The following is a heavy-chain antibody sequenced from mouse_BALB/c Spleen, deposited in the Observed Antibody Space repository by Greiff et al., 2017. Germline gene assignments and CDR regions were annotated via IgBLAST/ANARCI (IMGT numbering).Heavy chain of an antibody. CDR3: AREGHYYGSYYYAMDY. D-gene: IGHD1-2*01. V-gene: IGHV1S29*02. J-gene: IGHJ4*01. CDR2: IYPYNGGT. CDR1: GYTFTDYN. Sequence: VQLQQSGPELVKPGASVKISCKASGYTFTDYNMHWVKQSHGKSLEWIGYIYPYNGGTGYNQKFKSKATLTVDNSSSTAYMELRSLTSEDSAVYYCAREGHYYGSYYYAMDYWGQGTSVTVSS.